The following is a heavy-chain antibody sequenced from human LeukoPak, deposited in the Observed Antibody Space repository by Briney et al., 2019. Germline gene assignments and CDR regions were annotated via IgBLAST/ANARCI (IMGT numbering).Heavy chain of an antibody. CDR2: ISGSGGST. CDR3: AKTATIFGVVPIIS. CDR1: GFTFSSYA. Sequence: GGSLRLSCAASGFTFSSYAMSWVRQAPGKGLEWVSAISGSGGSTYYADSVKGRFTISRDNSKNTLYLQMNSPRAEDTAVYYCAKTATIFGVVPIISWGQGTLVTVSS. J-gene: IGHJ4*02. D-gene: IGHD3-3*01. V-gene: IGHV3-23*01.